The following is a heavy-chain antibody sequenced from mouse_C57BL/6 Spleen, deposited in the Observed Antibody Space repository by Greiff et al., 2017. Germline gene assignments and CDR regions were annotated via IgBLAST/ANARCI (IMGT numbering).Heavy chain of an antibody. D-gene: IGHD3-3*01. CDR3: ARRGLFLDY. J-gene: IGHJ2*01. CDR2: IVPSDSYT. Sequence: VQLQQPGAELVMPGASVKLSCKASCYTFTSYWMHWVKPRPGQGLEWIGEIVPSDSYTNYNQKFKGKAKWTVEKYYSTAYMQLSSRTSEDSAVYYCARRGLFLDYWGKGTTRTVSS. CDR1: CYTFTSYW. V-gene: IGHV1-69*01.